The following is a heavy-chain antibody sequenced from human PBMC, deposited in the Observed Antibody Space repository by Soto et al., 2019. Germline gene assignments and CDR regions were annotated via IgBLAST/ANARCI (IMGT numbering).Heavy chain of an antibody. V-gene: IGHV1-3*01. Sequence: ASVKVSCKASRYSFTTYALHWVRQAPGQRLEWMGWINAGNGDTKYSEKFQGRVTITRDTSADTAYMELSSLRSEDTSVYYCARDPGTGAALRAYHFDYWGQGTLVTVSS. J-gene: IGHJ4*02. CDR1: RYSFTTYA. CDR2: INAGNGDT. CDR3: ARDPGTGAALRAYHFDY. D-gene: IGHD1-1*01.